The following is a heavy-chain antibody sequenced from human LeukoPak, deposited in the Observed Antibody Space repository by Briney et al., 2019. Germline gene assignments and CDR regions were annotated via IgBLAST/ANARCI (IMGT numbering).Heavy chain of an antibody. V-gene: IGHV4-59*08. CDR3: ARHSSSTRTWGFDP. D-gene: IGHD2-2*01. Sequence: SETLSLTCTVSGGSISSYYWSWIRQPPGKGLEWIGYIYYSGSTNYNASLKSRVTISVDTSKNQFSLKLSSVTAADTAVYYCARHSSSTRTWGFDPWGQGTLVTVSS. J-gene: IGHJ5*02. CDR2: IYYSGST. CDR1: GGSISSYY.